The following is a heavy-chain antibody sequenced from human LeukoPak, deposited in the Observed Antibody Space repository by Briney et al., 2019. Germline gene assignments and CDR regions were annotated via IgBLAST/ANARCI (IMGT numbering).Heavy chain of an antibody. V-gene: IGHV4-59*01. J-gene: IGHJ6*03. D-gene: IGHD3-10*01. CDR3: ARTTTVRGTYYMDV. Sequence: SETLSLTCTVSGDSISSYYWSWIRQPPGKGLEWIGYIYYSGSTNYNPSLKSRVTISVDTSKNQFSLKLSSVTAADTAVYYCARTTTVRGTYYMDVWGKGTTVTISS. CDR2: IYYSGST. CDR1: GDSISSYY.